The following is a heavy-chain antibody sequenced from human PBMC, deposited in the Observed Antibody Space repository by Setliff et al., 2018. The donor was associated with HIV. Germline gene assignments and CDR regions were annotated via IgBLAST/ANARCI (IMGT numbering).Heavy chain of an antibody. CDR1: GYRFTGDY. CDR3: AKQGYSDSLYAFDV. Sequence: GASVKVSCKASGYRFTGDYIHWVRQAPGQGLEWMGWVNPISGVTNDAQKFQGRVTMTRDTSISTAYMELTSLRLDDTAVYYCAKQGYSDSLYAFDVWGQGTMVTVSS. J-gene: IGHJ3*01. D-gene: IGHD1-26*01. CDR2: VNPISGVT. V-gene: IGHV1-2*02.